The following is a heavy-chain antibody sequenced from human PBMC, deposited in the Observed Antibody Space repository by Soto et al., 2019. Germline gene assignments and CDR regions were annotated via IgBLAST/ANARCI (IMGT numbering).Heavy chain of an antibody. Sequence: PGGSLRLSCEASGFTFSRYSMNWVRQAPGKGLEWVSYIGSSSSPIYYADSVKGRFTISRGNVKKSVYLQMTSLRDDDTAVYYCARATGNWNYGDGLDVWGQGTTVTVSS. CDR2: IGSSSSPI. CDR1: GFTFSRYS. D-gene: IGHD1-7*01. V-gene: IGHV3-48*02. CDR3: ARATGNWNYGDGLDV. J-gene: IGHJ6*02.